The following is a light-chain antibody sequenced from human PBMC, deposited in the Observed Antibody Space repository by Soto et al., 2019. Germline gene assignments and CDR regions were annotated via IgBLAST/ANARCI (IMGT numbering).Light chain of an antibody. J-gene: IGKJ3*01. Sequence: EIVLTQSPATLSLSPGERATLSCRASQSVSNYLAWYQQKPGQAPRLLIYDVTNRATGIPARFSGSGSGTDFTLTISSLEPDDLAVIYCQSLFTFGPGTKVDIK. CDR3: QSLFT. CDR2: DVT. V-gene: IGKV3-11*01. CDR1: QSVSNY.